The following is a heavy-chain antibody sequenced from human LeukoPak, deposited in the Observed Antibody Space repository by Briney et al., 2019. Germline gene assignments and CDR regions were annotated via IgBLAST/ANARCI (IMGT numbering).Heavy chain of an antibody. CDR1: GFTFSSYA. V-gene: IGHV3-23*01. Sequence: PGGSLTLSCAASGFTFSSYAMSWVRQAPGKGLEWVSAISHSGVRTYYADSVKGRFTSSRDNSNNPLYLEMNSLRVEDTAVYYCVKAGPAYLDSWGQGTLLIVSS. CDR3: VKAGPAYLDS. D-gene: IGHD6-25*01. J-gene: IGHJ4*02. CDR2: ISHSGVRT.